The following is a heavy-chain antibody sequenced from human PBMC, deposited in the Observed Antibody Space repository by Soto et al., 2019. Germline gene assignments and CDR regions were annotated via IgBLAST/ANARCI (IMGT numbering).Heavy chain of an antibody. CDR3: TTDDPINKN. Sequence: EVQLVESGGGLVKPGGSLRLSCAASGFTFSNAWMSWVRQAPGKGLEWVGRIKSKTDGGTRDYAAPVKGRFTMSRDDSTNMVYLQMSSLKTEDTAVYYCTTDDPINKNWGQGALVTVSS. J-gene: IGHJ4*02. CDR1: GFTFSNAW. V-gene: IGHV3-15*01. CDR2: IKSKTDGGTR.